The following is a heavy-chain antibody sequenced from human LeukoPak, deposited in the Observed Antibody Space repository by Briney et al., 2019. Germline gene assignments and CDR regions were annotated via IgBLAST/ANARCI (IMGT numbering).Heavy chain of an antibody. J-gene: IGHJ4*02. CDR1: GFTFSSYS. CDR3: ARLAVAGTDFDY. D-gene: IGHD6-19*01. Sequence: PGGSLRLSCAASGFTFSSYSMNWVRQAPGKGLEWVSSISSSSSYIYYADSVKDRFTISRDNAKNSLYLQMNSLRAEDTAVYYCARLAVAGTDFDYWGQGTLVTVSS. V-gene: IGHV3-21*01. CDR2: ISSSSSYI.